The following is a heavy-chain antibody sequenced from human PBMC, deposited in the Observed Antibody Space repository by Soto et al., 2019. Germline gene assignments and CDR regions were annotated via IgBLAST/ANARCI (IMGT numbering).Heavy chain of an antibody. Sequence: GASVKVSCKASGYTFTGYDINWVRQATGQGLEWMGWMNPNSGNTSYAQKFQGRVTMTRNTSISTAYMELSSLRSEDTAVYYCARGAAVVPWFDPWGQGTLVTVSS. V-gene: IGHV1-8*01. CDR2: MNPNSGNT. CDR1: GYTFTGYD. J-gene: IGHJ5*02. CDR3: ARGAAVVPWFDP. D-gene: IGHD6-19*01.